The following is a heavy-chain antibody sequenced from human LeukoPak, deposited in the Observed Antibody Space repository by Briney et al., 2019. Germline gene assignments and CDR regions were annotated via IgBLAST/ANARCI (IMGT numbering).Heavy chain of an antibody. J-gene: IGHJ3*02. Sequence: SETLSLTCTVSGGSISSSSYYWGWIRQPPGKGLEWIGRIYTSGSTNYNPSLKSRVTMSVDTSKNRFSLKLSSVTAADTAVYYCARDGEDTIIWFGELLLSNAFDIWGQGTMVTVSS. CDR1: GGSISSSSYY. CDR2: IYTSGST. CDR3: ARDGEDTIIWFGELLLSNAFDI. V-gene: IGHV4-39*07. D-gene: IGHD3-10*01.